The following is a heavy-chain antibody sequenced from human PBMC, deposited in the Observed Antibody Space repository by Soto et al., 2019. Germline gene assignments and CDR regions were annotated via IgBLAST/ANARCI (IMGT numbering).Heavy chain of an antibody. CDR3: ASPKIAFYNWFDP. Sequence: SETLSLTCTVSGGSISSSSYYWGWIRQPPGKGLEWIGSIYYSGSTYCNPSLKSRVTISVDTSKNQFSLKLSSVTAADTAVYYCASPKIAFYNWFDPWGQGTLVTVSS. CDR2: IYYSGST. J-gene: IGHJ5*02. V-gene: IGHV4-39*01. D-gene: IGHD3-3*02. CDR1: GGSISSSSYY.